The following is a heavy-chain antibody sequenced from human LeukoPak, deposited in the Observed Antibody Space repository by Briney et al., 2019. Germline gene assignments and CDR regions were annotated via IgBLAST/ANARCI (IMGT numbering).Heavy chain of an antibody. Sequence: SVKVSCKASGGTFSSYAISWVQPAPEQGFEWMGGIIPIFGTANYAQKFKGRVTITADESTSTAYMELSSLRSEDTAVYYCARDTFDSSGTDYWGQGTLVTVSS. CDR3: ARDTFDSSGTDY. CDR2: IIPIFGTA. D-gene: IGHD3-22*01. V-gene: IGHV1-69*13. J-gene: IGHJ4*02. CDR1: GGTFSSYA.